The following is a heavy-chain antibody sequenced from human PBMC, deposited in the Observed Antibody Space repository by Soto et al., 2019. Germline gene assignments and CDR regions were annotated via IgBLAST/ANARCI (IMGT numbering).Heavy chain of an antibody. CDR3: ARGPLVVLNYFES. Sequence: QVQLVQSGTEVKKPGSSVTVSCQASGGTFRNYPIHWVRQAPGQGLEWMGSIFPLTDIPDYAQNFQARLTISADKSTSTAYMELSSLTSDDTAMYFCARGPLVVLNYFESWGQGTLVTVSS. CDR2: IFPLTDIP. V-gene: IGHV1-69*02. J-gene: IGHJ4*02. CDR1: GGTFRNYP.